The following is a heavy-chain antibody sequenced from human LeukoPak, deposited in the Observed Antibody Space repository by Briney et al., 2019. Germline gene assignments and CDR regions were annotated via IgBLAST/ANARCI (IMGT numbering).Heavy chain of an antibody. CDR3: ARGETAHY. J-gene: IGHJ4*02. V-gene: IGHV3-30-3*01. Sequence: GGSLRLPCAASGFTFSSYAMHWVRQAPGKGLEWVAVISYDGSNKYYADSVKGRFTISRDNSKNTLYLQMNSLRAEDTAVYYCARGETAHYWGQGTLVTVSS. CDR2: ISYDGSNK. CDR1: GFTFSSYA. D-gene: IGHD5-18*01.